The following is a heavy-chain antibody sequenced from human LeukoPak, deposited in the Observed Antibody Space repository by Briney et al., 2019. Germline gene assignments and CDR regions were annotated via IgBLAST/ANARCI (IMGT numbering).Heavy chain of an antibody. D-gene: IGHD4-17*01. J-gene: IGHJ4*02. CDR3: VSLPRTTVTTSGDY. CDR1: GFTFSSYA. V-gene: IGHV3-64D*06. CDR2: ISGSGGAT. Sequence: GGSLRLSCSASGFTFSSYAMHWVRQAPGKGLEYVSAISGSGGATYYADSVKGRFTICRDNSKNTLYLQMSSLRPEDTAVYYCVSLPRTTVTTSGDYWGQGTLVTVSS.